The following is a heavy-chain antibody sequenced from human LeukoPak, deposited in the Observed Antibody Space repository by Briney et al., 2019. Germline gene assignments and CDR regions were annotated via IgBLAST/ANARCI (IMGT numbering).Heavy chain of an antibody. CDR2: IKQDGSEE. Sequence: PGGSLRLSCAVSGVNFSSYWMSWVRQAPGKGLDWVADIKQDGSEEYYVDSVKGRFTISTDNAKNSLYLQMNSLRAEDTAVYYCARDSYYDFWSGYPCYFDYWGQGTLVTVSP. CDR1: GVNFSSYW. D-gene: IGHD3-3*01. V-gene: IGHV3-7*01. J-gene: IGHJ4*02. CDR3: ARDSYYDFWSGYPCYFDY.